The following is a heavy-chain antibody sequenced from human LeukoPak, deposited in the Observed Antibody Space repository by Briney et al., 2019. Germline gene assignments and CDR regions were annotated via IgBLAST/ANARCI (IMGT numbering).Heavy chain of an antibody. CDR1: GGSISSYY. J-gene: IGHJ4*02. Sequence: SETLSLTCTVSGGSISSYYWSWIRQPAGKGLEWIGRIYTSGSTNYNPSLKSRVTMSVDTAKNQLSLKLSSVTAADTAVYYCARGRYYDSSGRNYFDYWGQGTLVTVSS. V-gene: IGHV4-4*07. CDR3: ARGRYYDSSGRNYFDY. D-gene: IGHD3-22*01. CDR2: IYTSGST.